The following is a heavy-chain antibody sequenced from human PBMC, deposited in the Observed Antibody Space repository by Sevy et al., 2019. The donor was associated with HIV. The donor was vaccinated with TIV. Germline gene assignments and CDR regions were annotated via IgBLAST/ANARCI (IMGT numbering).Heavy chain of an antibody. D-gene: IGHD2-2*01. V-gene: IGHV3-23*01. CDR1: GFTFSSYA. Sequence: GGSLRLSCAASGFTFSSYAMSWVRQAPGKGLEWVSAISGSGGSTYYADSVKGRFTISRDNSKNTLYLQMNSLRAEDTAVYYCAKVSVLKYYCSSTSCPLYFDYWGQGTLVTVSS. CDR2: ISGSGGST. J-gene: IGHJ4*02. CDR3: AKVSVLKYYCSSTSCPLYFDY.